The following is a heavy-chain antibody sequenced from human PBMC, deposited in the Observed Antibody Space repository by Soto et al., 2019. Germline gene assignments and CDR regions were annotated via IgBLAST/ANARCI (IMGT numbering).Heavy chain of an antibody. Sequence: EVQLLESGGGLVQPGGSLRLSCAASGFTFSSFAMSWVRQAPGKGLEWVSAIGRSGGDAYYADSVKGRFTISRDNSKNTLDLQMNSLRADDTDIYYCADPPTSDYWGQGTLVTVSS. V-gene: IGHV3-23*01. J-gene: IGHJ4*02. CDR2: IGRSGGDA. CDR3: ADPPTSDY. CDR1: GFTFSSFA.